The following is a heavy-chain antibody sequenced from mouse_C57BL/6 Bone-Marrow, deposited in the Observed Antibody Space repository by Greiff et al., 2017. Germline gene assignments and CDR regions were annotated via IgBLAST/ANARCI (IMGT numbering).Heavy chain of an antibody. CDR3: ASRGSGHWFAY. D-gene: IGHD3-2*02. J-gene: IGHJ3*01. V-gene: IGHV1-55*01. CDR2: IYPGSGST. CDR1: GYTFTSYW. Sequence: QVQLQQPGAELVKPGASVKMSCKASGYTFTSYWITWVKQRPGQGLEWIGDIYPGSGSTNYNEKFKSKATLTVDTSSSPAYMQLSSLTSEVSAVYYSASRGSGHWFAYWGQGTLVTVSA.